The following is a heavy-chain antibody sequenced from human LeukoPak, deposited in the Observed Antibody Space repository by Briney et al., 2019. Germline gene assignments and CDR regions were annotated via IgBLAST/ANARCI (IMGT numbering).Heavy chain of an antibody. D-gene: IGHD3-22*01. CDR3: AKLPGYYYDSSDYYYFDY. CDR1: GFTFNDYA. V-gene: IGHV3-23*01. CDR2: ISGSGSDT. Sequence: GGSLRLSCTPSGFTFNDYAMTWVRQAPGKGLEWVSVISGSGSDTDYANSVKGRFTISRDSSKNTLYLQMNSLRAEDTAVYYCAKLPGYYYDSSDYYYFDYWGQGTLVTVSS. J-gene: IGHJ4*02.